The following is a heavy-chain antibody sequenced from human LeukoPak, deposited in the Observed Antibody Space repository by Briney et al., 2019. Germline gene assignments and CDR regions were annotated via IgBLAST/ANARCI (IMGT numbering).Heavy chain of an antibody. D-gene: IGHD3-3*01. V-gene: IGHV4-39*02. Sequence: PSETLSLTCTVSGGSISSSSYYWGWIRQPPGKGLEWIGSIYYSGSTYYNPSLESRVTISVDTSKNQFSLKLSSVTAADTAVYYCARDDFWSGYYRTRWFDPWGQGTLVTVSS. J-gene: IGHJ5*02. CDR2: IYYSGST. CDR1: GGSISSSSYY. CDR3: ARDDFWSGYYRTRWFDP.